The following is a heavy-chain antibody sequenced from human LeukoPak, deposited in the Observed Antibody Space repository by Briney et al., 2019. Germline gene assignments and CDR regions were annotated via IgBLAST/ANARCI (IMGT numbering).Heavy chain of an antibody. J-gene: IGHJ4*02. Sequence: GGSLRLSCAASGFTFSDHYMIWLRQAPGKGLESISYISHNGDTKYYADSVKGRLSISRDNAKSSLYLEMNSLRVEDTAVYYCARDHSSGWYPCYWGQGTLVTVSS. V-gene: IGHV3-11*01. CDR1: GFTFSDHY. CDR2: ISHNGDTK. D-gene: IGHD6-19*01. CDR3: ARDHSSGWYPCY.